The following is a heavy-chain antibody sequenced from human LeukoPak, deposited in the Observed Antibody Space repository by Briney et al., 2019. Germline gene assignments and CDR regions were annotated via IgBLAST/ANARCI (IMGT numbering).Heavy chain of an antibody. CDR3: ALSSSWSGIDY. CDR2: INHSGST. CDR1: GGSLSGYY. Sequence: SETLSLTCAVYGGSLSGYYWSWIRQPPGKGLEWIGEINHSGSTNYNPSLKSRVTISVDTSKNQFSLKLSSVTAADTAVYYCALSSSWSGIDYWGQGTLVTVSS. D-gene: IGHD6-13*01. J-gene: IGHJ4*02. V-gene: IGHV4-34*01.